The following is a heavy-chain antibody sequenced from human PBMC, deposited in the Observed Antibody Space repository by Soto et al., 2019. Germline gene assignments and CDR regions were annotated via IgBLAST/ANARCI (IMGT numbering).Heavy chain of an antibody. CDR3: AKERGVSYYDSSGYYMDAFDI. D-gene: IGHD3-22*01. Sequence: PGGSLRLSCAASGFTFSSFLMHWVRQAPGKGLEWVSAISGSGGSTYYADSVKGRFTISRDNSKNTLYLQMNSLRAEDTAVYYCAKERGVSYYDSSGYYMDAFDIWGQGTMVTVSS. CDR1: GFTFSSFL. CDR2: ISGSGGST. J-gene: IGHJ3*02. V-gene: IGHV3-23*01.